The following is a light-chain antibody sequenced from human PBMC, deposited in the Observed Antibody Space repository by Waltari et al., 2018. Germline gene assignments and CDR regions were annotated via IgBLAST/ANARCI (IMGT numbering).Light chain of an antibody. V-gene: IGLV2-14*03. CDR3: NSFTSSNTVI. J-gene: IGLJ2*01. CDR2: DVR. Sequence: QSALTQPASVSGSPGQSITISCTGHSSAIGRYNYVSWFQQHPGKAPKLMIYDVRNRPSGVSNRFSGSKSDYTASLTISGLQAEDEAVYFCNSFTSSNTVIFGGGTKLTV. CDR1: SSAIGRYNY.